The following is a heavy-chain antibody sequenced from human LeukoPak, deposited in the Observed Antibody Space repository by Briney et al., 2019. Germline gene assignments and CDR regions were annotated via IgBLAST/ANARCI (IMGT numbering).Heavy chain of an antibody. Sequence: GGSLRLSCAASGFTFSVSWMSWVRQAPGKGLEWVANIKYDGSEKYYVDSVKGRFTISRDNAKNSLYLQMNSLRAEDTAVYYCARDRGGSLDYWGQGTLVTVSS. CDR2: IKYDGSEK. J-gene: IGHJ4*02. D-gene: IGHD2-15*01. CDR3: ARDRGGSLDY. CDR1: GFTFSVSW. V-gene: IGHV3-7*01.